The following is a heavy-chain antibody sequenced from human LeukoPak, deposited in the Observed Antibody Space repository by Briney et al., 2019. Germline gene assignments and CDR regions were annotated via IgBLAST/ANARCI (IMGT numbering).Heavy chain of an antibody. CDR3: ARHDGYCSSTSCLYMDV. D-gene: IGHD2-2*01. CDR2: MNPNSGNT. Sequence: ASVKVSCKASGYTFTSYDINWVRQATGLGLEWMGWMNPNSGNTGYAQKFQGRVTMTRNTSISTAYMELSSLRFEDTAVYYCARHDGYCSSTSCLYMDVWGKGTTVTISS. V-gene: IGHV1-8*01. J-gene: IGHJ6*03. CDR1: GYTFTSYD.